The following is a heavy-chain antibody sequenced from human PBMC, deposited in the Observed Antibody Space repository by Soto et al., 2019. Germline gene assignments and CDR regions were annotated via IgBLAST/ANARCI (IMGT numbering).Heavy chain of an antibody. V-gene: IGHV3-23*01. D-gene: IGHD1-1*01. CDR2: VTGSGGNT. CDR1: GFTFSSSA. CDR3: AKGGQLVSRLYFFDY. J-gene: IGHJ4*02. Sequence: EVQLLESGGGLVQPGGSLRLSCAVSGFTFSSSAMSWVRQAPGKGLEWVSGVTGSGGNTYYADSVKGRFTISRDNSKNTLYLQMNSLTAEDTAVYYCAKGGQLVSRLYFFDYWGQGTLVTVSS.